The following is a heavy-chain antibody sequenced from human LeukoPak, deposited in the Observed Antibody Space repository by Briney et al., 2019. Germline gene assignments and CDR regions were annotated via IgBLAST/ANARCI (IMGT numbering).Heavy chain of an antibody. CDR3: AKLSLSGRSQSADY. J-gene: IGHJ4*02. CDR2: ISGSGGST. V-gene: IGHV3-23*01. D-gene: IGHD3-10*01. CDR1: GFTFSRYA. Sequence: PGGYLSLSCAASGFTFSRYALHWVRQAPGKGLEWVSAISGSGGSTYYADPVKGRFTISRDNSKNTLYLQMNSLRAEDTAVYYCAKLSLSGRSQSADYWGQGTLVTVSS.